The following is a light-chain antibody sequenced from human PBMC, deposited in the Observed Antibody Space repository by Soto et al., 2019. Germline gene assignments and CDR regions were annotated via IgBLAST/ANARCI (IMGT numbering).Light chain of an antibody. CDR3: SSYAGSYTPYV. CDR2: EVS. Sequence: QSVLTQPPSASGSPGQSVTISCTGTSSDVGGYNYVSWYQQHPGKAPKLMIYEVSKRPSGVPDRFSGSKSGNTASLTVSGLQAEDEADYYCSSYAGSYTPYVFGTGTKVTVL. V-gene: IGLV2-8*01. CDR1: SSDVGGYNY. J-gene: IGLJ1*01.